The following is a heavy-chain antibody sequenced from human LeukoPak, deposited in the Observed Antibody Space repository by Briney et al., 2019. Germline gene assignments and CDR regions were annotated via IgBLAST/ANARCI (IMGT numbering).Heavy chain of an antibody. CDR3: ARRNYYGSGRDLDY. V-gene: IGHV4-34*01. D-gene: IGHD3-10*01. J-gene: IGHJ4*02. CDR1: GGSFSGYY. Sequence: SETLSLTCAVYGGSFSGYYWSWIRQPPGKGLEWIGEINHSGSTNYNPSLKSRVTISVDTSKNQFSLKLSSVTAADTAVYYCARRNYYGSGRDLDYWGQGTLVTVSS. CDR2: INHSGST.